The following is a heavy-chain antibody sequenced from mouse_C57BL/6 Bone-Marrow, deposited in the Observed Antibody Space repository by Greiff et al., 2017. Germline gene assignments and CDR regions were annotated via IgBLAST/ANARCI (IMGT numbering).Heavy chain of an antibody. V-gene: IGHV3-8*01. J-gene: IGHJ1*03. CDR3: TRKYYCYGSSTGWYFDV. CDR1: GYSITSDY. CDR2: ISYSGST. D-gene: IGHD1-1*01. Sequence: EVKLMESGPGLAKPSQTLSLTCSVTGYSITSDYWNWIRKFPGNKLEYMGYISYSGSTYYNPSLKSRISITRDTSKNQYYLQFNSVTTEDTVTYYDTRKYYCYGSSTGWYFDVWGTGTTVTVSS.